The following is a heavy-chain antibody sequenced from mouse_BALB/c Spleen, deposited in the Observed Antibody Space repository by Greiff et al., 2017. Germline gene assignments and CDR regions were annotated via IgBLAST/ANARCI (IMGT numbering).Heavy chain of an antibody. CDR2: INPYYGGT. Sequence: VQLQQTGPELVKPGASVKISCKASGYSFTDYIMLWVKQSHGKSLEWIGNINPYYGGTSYNLKFKGKATLTVDKSSSTAYMQLSSLTSEDSAVYYCARGETGTAWFAYWGQGTLVTVSA. CDR1: GYSFTDYI. V-gene: IGHV1-39*01. D-gene: IGHD4-1*01. CDR3: ARGETGTAWFAY. J-gene: IGHJ3*01.